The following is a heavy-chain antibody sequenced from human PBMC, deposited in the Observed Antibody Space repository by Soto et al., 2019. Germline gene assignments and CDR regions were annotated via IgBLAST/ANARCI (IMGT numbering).Heavy chain of an antibody. CDR3: ATDHTYGSGSYQYYYYYYGMDV. D-gene: IGHD3-10*01. CDR1: GYTLTELS. J-gene: IGHJ6*02. CDR2: FDPEDGET. Sequence: AASVKVSCKVSGYTLTELSMHWVRQAPGKGLEWMGGFDPEDGETIYAQKFQGRVTMTEDTSTDTAYMELSSLRSEDTAEYYCATDHTYGSGSYQYYYYYYGMDVWGQGTTVTVSS. V-gene: IGHV1-24*01.